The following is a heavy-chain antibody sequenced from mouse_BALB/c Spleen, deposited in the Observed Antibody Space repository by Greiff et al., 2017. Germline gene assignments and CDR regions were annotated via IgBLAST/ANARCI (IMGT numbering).Heavy chain of an antibody. D-gene: IGHD4-1*01. V-gene: IGHV14-3*02. CDR1: GFNIKDTY. CDR2: IDPANGNT. Sequence: EVQLVESGAELVKPGASVKLSCTASGFNIKDTYMHWVKQRPEQGLEWIGRIDPANGNTKYDPKFQGKATITADTSSNTAYLQLSSLTSEDTAVYYCARDFLLGREGWFAYWGQGTLVTVSA. J-gene: IGHJ3*01. CDR3: ARDFLLGREGWFAY.